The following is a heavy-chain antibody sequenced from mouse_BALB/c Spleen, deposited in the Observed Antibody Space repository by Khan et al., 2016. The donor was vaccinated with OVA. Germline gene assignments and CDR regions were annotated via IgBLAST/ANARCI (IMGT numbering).Heavy chain of an antibody. V-gene: IGHV1-20*02. J-gene: IGHJ2*01. CDR3: ARKNGSDFDY. CDR1: GYSFTGSF. CDR2: INPHIGET. Sequence: VQLKESGPELVKPGASVKISCKAFGYSFTGSFMNWVMQSHGKSLEWIGRINPHIGETLYNQKFKGKATLTVDESSRTAHMELRSLASEDSAVYYCARKNGSDFDYWGQGTTLTVSS. D-gene: IGHD1-1*01.